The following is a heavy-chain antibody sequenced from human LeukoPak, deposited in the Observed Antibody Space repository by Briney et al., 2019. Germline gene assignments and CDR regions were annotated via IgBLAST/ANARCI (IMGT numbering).Heavy chain of an antibody. J-gene: IGHJ4*02. Sequence: GESLKISCKGSGYSFTSYWIGGGRQMPGKGLDWMGIIYPGDSDTRYSPSFQGQVTISADKSISTAYLQWSSLKASDTAMYYCARLDSSSWVGFYDYWGQGTLVTVSS. CDR1: GYSFTSYW. CDR3: ARLDSSSWVGFYDY. V-gene: IGHV5-51*01. CDR2: IYPGDSDT. D-gene: IGHD6-13*01.